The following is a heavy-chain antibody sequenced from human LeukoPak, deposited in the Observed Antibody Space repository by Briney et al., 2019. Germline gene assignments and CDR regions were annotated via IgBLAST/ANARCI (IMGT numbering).Heavy chain of an antibody. J-gene: IGHJ6*02. CDR2: INPNSGGT. CDR1: GYTFTGYY. CDR3: ARDFGGYYYYGMDV. Sequence: ASVKVSCKASGYTFTGYYMHWVRQAPGQGLEWMGWINPNSGGTNYAQKFQGWVTMTRDTSISTAYMELSRLRSDDTAVYYCARDFGGYYYYGMDVWGQGTTVTVSS. D-gene: IGHD3-10*01. V-gene: IGHV1-2*04.